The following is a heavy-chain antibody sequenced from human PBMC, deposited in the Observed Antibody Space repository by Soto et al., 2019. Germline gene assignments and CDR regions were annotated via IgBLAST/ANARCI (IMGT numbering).Heavy chain of an antibody. Sequence: QEQLVQAGAEVKKPVSSVRISCRASGGTFSNDAVSWVRQAPGQGLQWMGGIIPIFGTTHYAQKFQGRVTITADESTATAYMELRSVTSEDTAVYYCATGLRTGNYGMDVWGQGTAVTVSS. CDR1: GGTFSNDA. V-gene: IGHV1-69*01. CDR3: ATGLRTGNYGMDV. J-gene: IGHJ6*02. D-gene: IGHD3-10*01. CDR2: IIPIFGTT.